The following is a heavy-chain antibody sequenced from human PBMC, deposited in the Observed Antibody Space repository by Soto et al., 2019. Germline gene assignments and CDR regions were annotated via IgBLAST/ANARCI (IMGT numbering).Heavy chain of an antibody. CDR2: IWYDGSNK. Sequence: PGGSLRLSCAASGFTFSSYGMHWVRQAPGKGLEWVAVIWYDGSNKYYADSVKGRFTISRDNSKNTLYLQMNSLRAEDTAVYYCAKDLGQWLVERTLDYYYGMDVWGQGTTVTVSS. J-gene: IGHJ6*02. V-gene: IGHV3-33*06. CDR3: AKDLGQWLVERTLDYYYGMDV. CDR1: GFTFSSYG. D-gene: IGHD6-19*01.